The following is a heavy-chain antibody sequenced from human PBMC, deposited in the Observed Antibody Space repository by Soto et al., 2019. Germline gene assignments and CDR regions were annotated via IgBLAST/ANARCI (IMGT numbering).Heavy chain of an antibody. D-gene: IGHD1-26*01. V-gene: IGHV6-1*01. CDR3: SRRLKLGADYYGMDV. Sequence: TLSLTCAISGDSVSSTSAAWNWIRQSPSRGLEWLGRTFYRSKWYYDYAVSVKSRITINPDTSKNQFSLQLNSVTPEDTAVYYCSRRLKLGADYYGMDVWGHGTTVTVSS. CDR2: TFYRSKWYY. CDR1: GDSVSSTSAA. J-gene: IGHJ6*02.